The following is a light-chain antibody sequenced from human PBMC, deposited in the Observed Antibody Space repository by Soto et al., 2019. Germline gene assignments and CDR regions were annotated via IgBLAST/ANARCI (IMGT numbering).Light chain of an antibody. CDR2: DVS. CDR1: SSDVGGYNY. CDR3: TSYTSSSTRGV. Sequence: QAASVSGSPGQSITISCTGTSSDVGGYNYVSWYQQHPGKAPKLMIYDVSSRPSVVSNRFSGSKSGNTASLTISGLQAEDEADYYCTSYTSSSTRGVFGGGTKLTVL. V-gene: IGLV2-14*03. J-gene: IGLJ2*01.